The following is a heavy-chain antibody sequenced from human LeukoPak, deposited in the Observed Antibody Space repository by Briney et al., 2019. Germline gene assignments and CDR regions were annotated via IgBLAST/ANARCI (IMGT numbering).Heavy chain of an antibody. V-gene: IGHV1-18*01. Sequence: ASVKVSCKASGYTFTSYGISWVRQAPGQGLEWMGWISAYNGNTNYAQKLQGRVTMTTDTSTSTAYMELSSLRSEDTAVYYCAADRYYYDSSGYYRAFDIWGQGTMVTVSS. CDR2: ISAYNGNT. J-gene: IGHJ3*02. D-gene: IGHD3-22*01. CDR1: GYTFTSYG. CDR3: AADRYYYDSSGYYRAFDI.